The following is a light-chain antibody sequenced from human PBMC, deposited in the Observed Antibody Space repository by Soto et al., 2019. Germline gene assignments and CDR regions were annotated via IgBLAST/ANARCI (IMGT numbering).Light chain of an antibody. J-gene: IGKJ1*01. V-gene: IGKV3D-15*01. CDR2: GAS. CDR3: QQYNNWPPWT. Sequence: IVLTQSPGSVSVSPGERANLSCTASQSVGYTMAWYQQKPGQPPKLLIFGASNRATDIPARFSGGGSGTEFTLTISSLQSADFAVYYCQQYNNWPPWTFGQGTKVDIK. CDR1: QSVGYT.